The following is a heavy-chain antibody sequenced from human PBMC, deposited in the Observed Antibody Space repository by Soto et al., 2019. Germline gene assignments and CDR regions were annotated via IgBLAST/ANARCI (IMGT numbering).Heavy chain of an antibody. CDR2: LYDCGGT. V-gene: IGHV4-61*03. J-gene: IGHJ5*02. CDR1: GDSVKTKNYY. Sequence: SETLSLTCIVSGDSVKTKNYYWNWIRQPPGGGLEWIGCLYDCGGTNYPPSLRSRGTMSADASKNHFSLCLPSLTAADTAVYYCARVCLRSSDTSRFDPWGPVTLGTVSS. CDR3: ARVCLRSSDTSRFDP. D-gene: IGHD2-2*01.